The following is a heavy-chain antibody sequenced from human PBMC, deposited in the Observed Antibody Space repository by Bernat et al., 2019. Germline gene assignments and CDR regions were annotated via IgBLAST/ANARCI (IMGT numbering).Heavy chain of an antibody. V-gene: IGHV3-21*05. J-gene: IGHJ4*02. D-gene: IGHD1-1*01. CDR1: GFTFSDYP. CDR3: ARDINWNFDY. CDR2: INHDSSYI. Sequence: EVQLVESGGGLVKPGGSLRLSCEAFGFTFSDYPMNWVRQAPGKGLEWVAHINHDSSYIYYGDSVRGRFTISRDSAKNSLYLQMSSLRAEDTAVDYCARDINWNFDYWGQGALVTGSS.